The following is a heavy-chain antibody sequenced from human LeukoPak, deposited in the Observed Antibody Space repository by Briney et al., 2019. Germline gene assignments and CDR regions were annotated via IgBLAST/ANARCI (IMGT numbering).Heavy chain of an antibody. V-gene: IGHV3-48*02. CDR3: ARAEALLPYLY. CDR1: GLTFSTYG. Sequence: GGSLRLSCAASGLTFSTYGINWVRQAPGKGLEWVSYISSGSDSIHYADSLKGRFTVSRDNAKNSLFLQMNSLRDEDTAVYYCARAEALLPYLYWGQGTLVTVSS. J-gene: IGHJ4*02. CDR2: ISSGSDSI. D-gene: IGHD2-15*01.